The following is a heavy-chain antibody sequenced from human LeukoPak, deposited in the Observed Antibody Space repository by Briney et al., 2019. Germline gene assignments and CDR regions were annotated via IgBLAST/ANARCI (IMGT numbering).Heavy chain of an antibody. D-gene: IGHD3-10*01. CDR1: GFTFSSYG. J-gene: IGHJ4*02. CDR3: ARDYGSGSYLDY. Sequence: GGSLRLSCAASGFTFSSYGLHWVRQAPGKGLEWVAGISHDGSDKYYVDSVKGRFTISRDNSKNTLYLQMNSLRAEDTAVYYCARDYGSGSYLDYWGQGTLVTVSS. V-gene: IGHV3-30*03. CDR2: ISHDGSDK.